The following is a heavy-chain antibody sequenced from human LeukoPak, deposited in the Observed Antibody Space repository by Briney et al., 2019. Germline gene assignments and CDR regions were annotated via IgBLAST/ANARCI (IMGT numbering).Heavy chain of an antibody. CDR3: ARAKLGYNLRPDYMDV. D-gene: IGHD1-20*01. CDR2: IRHAGSEK. CDR1: GFTFTNFW. V-gene: IGHV3-7*04. Sequence: QTGGSLRLSCAASGFTFTNFWMSSVRQAPGKGLEWVANIRHAGSEKYYVDSVKGRFTISRDNAKNSLYLQMNSLRAEDTAVYYCARAKLGYNLRPDYMDVWGKGTTVTVSS. J-gene: IGHJ6*03.